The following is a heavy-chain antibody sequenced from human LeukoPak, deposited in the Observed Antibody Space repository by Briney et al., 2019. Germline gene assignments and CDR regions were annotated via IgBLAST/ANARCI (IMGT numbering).Heavy chain of an antibody. J-gene: IGHJ3*02. V-gene: IGHV3-21*01. D-gene: IGHD3-10*01. CDR3: ARASITRSFDT. CDR1: GFTVSSNY. CDR2: ISSSSSYI. Sequence: GGSLRLSCAASGFTVSSNYMSWVRQAPGKGLEWVSSISSSSSYIYYADSVKGRFTISRDDAKNSLYLQMNSLRAEDTAVYYCARASITRSFDTWGQGTMVTVSS.